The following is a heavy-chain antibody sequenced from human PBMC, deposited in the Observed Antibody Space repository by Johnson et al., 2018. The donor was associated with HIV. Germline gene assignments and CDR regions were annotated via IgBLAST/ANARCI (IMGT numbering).Heavy chain of an antibody. CDR1: GFTFSSYG. Sequence: QMQLVESGGVVVQPGGSLRLSCAASGFTFSSYGMHWVRQAPGKGLEWVAFIRYDGSNKYYPDAVKGRFTISRDNSKNTLYLQMTSLRSEETAVYYCAKSHARFELSGEDVFHIWGQGTMVTVSS. CDR3: AKSHARFELSGEDVFHI. D-gene: IGHD3-10*01. J-gene: IGHJ3*02. CDR2: IRYDGSNK. V-gene: IGHV3-30*02.